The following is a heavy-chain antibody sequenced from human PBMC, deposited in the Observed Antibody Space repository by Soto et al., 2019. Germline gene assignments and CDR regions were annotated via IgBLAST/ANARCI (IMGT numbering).Heavy chain of an antibody. D-gene: IGHD1-1*01. CDR1: GFTFSTYA. CDR3: AKGPAQTRHDDVGPLDY. V-gene: IGHV3-33*06. CDR2: IWNDGSKK. Sequence: QVQLVESGGGVVQPGRSLRLSCAASGFTFSTYAMQWVRQAPGKGLEWVSLIWNDGSKKYYADSVKGRFTISRDDAKDTIDLEMISLRVEDTAVYYCAKGPAQTRHDDVGPLDYWGQGTLVTVSS. J-gene: IGHJ4*02.